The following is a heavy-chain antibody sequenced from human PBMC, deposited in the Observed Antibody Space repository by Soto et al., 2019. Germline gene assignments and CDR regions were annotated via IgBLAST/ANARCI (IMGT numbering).Heavy chain of an antibody. Sequence: PSETLSLTCTVSGGSISSGTYYWGWIRQPPGKGLEWIGNIDHSGNTYYNPSLQSRITISVDTSKTQFSLRLTSLSAADTAVYYCARFLMVVVIRRGGYFDYWGRGTLVTVSS. J-gene: IGHJ4*02. CDR2: IDHSGNT. CDR3: ARFLMVVVIRRGGYFDY. V-gene: IGHV4-39*01. D-gene: IGHD3-22*01. CDR1: GGSISSGTYY.